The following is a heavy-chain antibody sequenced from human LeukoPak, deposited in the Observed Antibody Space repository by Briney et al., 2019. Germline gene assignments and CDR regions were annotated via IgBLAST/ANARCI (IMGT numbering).Heavy chain of an antibody. CDR1: GFTFSSYS. CDR2: ISSSSSYI. V-gene: IGHV3-21*04. Sequence: PGGSLRLSCAASGFTFSSYSMNWVRQAPGKGLEWVSSISSSSSYIYYADSVKGRFTISRDNAKNSLYLQMNSLRAEDTAVYYCAKDPRDSSPYYFDYWGQGTLVTVSS. CDR3: AKDPRDSSPYYFDY. J-gene: IGHJ4*02. D-gene: IGHD6-19*01.